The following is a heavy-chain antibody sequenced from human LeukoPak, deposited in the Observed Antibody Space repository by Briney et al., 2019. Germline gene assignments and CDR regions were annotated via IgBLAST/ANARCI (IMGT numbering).Heavy chain of an antibody. CDR1: GGSISSYY. CDR3: ARDPHTGSLDDAFDI. Sequence: PSETLSLTCTVSGGSISSYYWSWIRQPPGRGLEWIGYIYYRGRTDYNPSLKSRVTISVDTSKNQFSLKLSSVTAADTAMYYCARDPHTGSLDDAFDIWGHGTMVTVSS. CDR2: IYYRGRT. V-gene: IGHV4-59*01. D-gene: IGHD1-14*01. J-gene: IGHJ3*02.